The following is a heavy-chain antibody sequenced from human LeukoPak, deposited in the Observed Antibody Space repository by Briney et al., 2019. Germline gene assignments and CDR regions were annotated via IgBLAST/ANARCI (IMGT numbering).Heavy chain of an antibody. D-gene: IGHD6-13*01. J-gene: IGHJ4*02. CDR1: GYTFTGYY. V-gene: IGHV1-2*02. CDR2: INPNSGGT. Sequence: SVKVSCKASGYTFTGYYMHWVRQAPAQGLEWMGWINPNSGGTNYAQKFQGRVTMTRDTSISTAYMELSRLRSDDTAVYYCARDPRYSSSWYLDYWVQGTLVTVSS. CDR3: ARDPRYSSSWYLDY.